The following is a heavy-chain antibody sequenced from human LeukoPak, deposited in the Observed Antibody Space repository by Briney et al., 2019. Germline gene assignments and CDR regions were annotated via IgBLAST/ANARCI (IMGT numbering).Heavy chain of an antibody. V-gene: IGHV3-23*01. CDR3: AKMVHTEQWLVPFDY. Sequence: GGSLRLSCAASGFTFSNFAMNWVRQAPGKGLEWVSTISGSGGSTYYADSVKVRFTISRDNSKNTLYLQMNSLRAEDTAVYYCAKMVHTEQWLVPFDYWGQGTLVTVSS. J-gene: IGHJ4*02. CDR2: ISGSGGST. CDR1: GFTFSNFA. D-gene: IGHD6-19*01.